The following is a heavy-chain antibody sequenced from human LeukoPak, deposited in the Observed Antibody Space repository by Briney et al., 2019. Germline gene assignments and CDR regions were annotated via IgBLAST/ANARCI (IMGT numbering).Heavy chain of an antibody. CDR1: GFTSSSSW. V-gene: IGHV3-7*01. D-gene: IGHD3-10*01. CDR3: AREPGIGYAFDI. CDR2: IKQDGDEK. J-gene: IGHJ3*02. Sequence: GGSLRLSCAASGFTSSSSWMTWVRQAPGKGREWVANIKQDGDEKYYVDSVRGRFTISRDNAQNSLYLQMNSLRAEDTAVYYCAREPGIGYAFDIWGQGTMVSVSS.